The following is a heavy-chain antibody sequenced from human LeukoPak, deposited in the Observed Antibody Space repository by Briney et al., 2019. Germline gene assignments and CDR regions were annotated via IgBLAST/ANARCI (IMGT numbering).Heavy chain of an antibody. CDR3: ARDKMGGGYASQDY. Sequence: ASVKVSCKASGYTFVGYYLHWVRQAPGQGLEWMAWIDPYTGNTHYAQKFQGRVTMTRDTSISTAYMELSRLRSDDTAVYYCARDKMGGGYASQDYWGQGTLVTVSS. D-gene: IGHD5-12*01. CDR2: IDPYTGNT. J-gene: IGHJ4*02. V-gene: IGHV1-2*02. CDR1: GYTFVGYY.